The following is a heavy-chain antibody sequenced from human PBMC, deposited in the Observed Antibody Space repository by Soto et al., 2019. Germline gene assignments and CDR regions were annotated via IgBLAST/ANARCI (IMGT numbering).Heavy chain of an antibody. Sequence: SETLSLTCTVSGGSISSYYWSWIRQPPGKGPEWIGYIYYSGSTNYNPSLKSRVTISVDTSKNQFSLKVSSVTAADTAVYYCARDGVVDTAMVTSWFDPWGQGTLVTVSS. CDR3: ARDGVVDTAMVTSWFDP. D-gene: IGHD5-18*01. J-gene: IGHJ5*02. CDR2: IYYSGST. CDR1: GGSISSYY. V-gene: IGHV4-59*01.